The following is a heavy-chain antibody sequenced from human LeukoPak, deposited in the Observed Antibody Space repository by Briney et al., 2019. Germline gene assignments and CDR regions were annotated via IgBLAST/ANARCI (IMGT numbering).Heavy chain of an antibody. V-gene: IGHV3-23*01. CDR3: AKDWVNDYYGSGIDY. Sequence: GSLRLSCAASGFTFSSYAMSWVRQAPGKGLEWVSAISGSGGSTYYADSVKGRFTISRDNSKNTLYLQMNSLRAEDTAVYYCAKDWVNDYYGSGIDYWGQGTLVTVSS. CDR1: GFTFSSYA. CDR2: ISGSGGST. D-gene: IGHD3-10*01. J-gene: IGHJ4*02.